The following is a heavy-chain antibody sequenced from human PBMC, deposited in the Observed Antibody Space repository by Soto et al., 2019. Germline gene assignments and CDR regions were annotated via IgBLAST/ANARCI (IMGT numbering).Heavy chain of an antibody. V-gene: IGHV4-61*01. J-gene: IGHJ4*02. CDR2: IYYSGST. D-gene: IGHD2-15*01. CDR1: GGSVSSGSYY. Sequence: SETLSLTCTVSGGSVSSGSYYWSWIRQPPGKGLEWVGYIYYSGSTNYNPSLKSRVTISVDTSKNQFSLKLSSVTAADTAVYYCARVVVVVAASYLDYWGQGTLVTVSS. CDR3: ARVVVVVAASYLDY.